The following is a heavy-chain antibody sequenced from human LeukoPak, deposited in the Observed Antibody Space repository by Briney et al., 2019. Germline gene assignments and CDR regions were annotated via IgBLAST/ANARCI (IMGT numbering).Heavy chain of an antibody. Sequence: PSETLSLTCAVYGGSFSGYYWSWIRQPPGKGLERIGEINHSGSTNYNPSLKTRVTISVDTSKNQFSLKLSSVTAADTAVYYCARGGYSYGYRQYFQHWGQGTLVTVSS. CDR2: INHSGST. J-gene: IGHJ1*01. CDR1: GGSFSGYY. D-gene: IGHD5-18*01. V-gene: IGHV4-34*01. CDR3: ARGGYSYGYRQYFQH.